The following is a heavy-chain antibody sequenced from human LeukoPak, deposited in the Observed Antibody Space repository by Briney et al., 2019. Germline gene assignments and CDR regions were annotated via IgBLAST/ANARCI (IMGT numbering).Heavy chain of an antibody. CDR2: IGAGGGST. D-gene: IGHD3-9*01. V-gene: IGHV3-23*01. J-gene: IGHJ4*02. CDR3: AKAEGYDILTGLDY. Sequence: QPGGSLRLSCATSGFTFSSYAMSLVRQAPGKELKWVSGIGAGGGSTYYAESVKGRFTISRDNSKNTLYLQMNSLRTEDTAVYYCAKAEGYDILTGLDYWGQGTLVTVSS. CDR1: GFTFSSYA.